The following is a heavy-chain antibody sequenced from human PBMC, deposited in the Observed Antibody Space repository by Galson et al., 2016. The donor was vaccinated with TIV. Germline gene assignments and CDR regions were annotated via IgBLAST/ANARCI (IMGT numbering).Heavy chain of an antibody. V-gene: IGHV3-30*18. D-gene: IGHD3-22*01. CDR2: ISNAGSNK. Sequence: SLRLSCAGSGFTFNTYAMHWVRQAPGKGLEWVAVISNAGSNKYYADSVKGRFTISRDNYKDTLSLQMNSLTTEDTAVYYCAKVGISGYYPPSPTFFDFWGQGTLVTVSS. J-gene: IGHJ4*02. CDR3: AKVGISGYYPPSPTFFDF. CDR1: GFTFNTYA.